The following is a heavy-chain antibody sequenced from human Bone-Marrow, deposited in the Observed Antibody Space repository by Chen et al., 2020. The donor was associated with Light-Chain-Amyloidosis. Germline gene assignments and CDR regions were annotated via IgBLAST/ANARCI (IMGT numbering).Heavy chain of an antibody. V-gene: IGHV5-51*01. CDR3: ARRRDGYNFDY. Sequence: GYTFPNYWIGWVRQMPGKGLEWMGVIYPDNSDARYSPSFEGQVTISADKSITTAYLQWRSLKASDTAMYYCARRRDGYNFDYWGQGTLVTVSS. J-gene: IGHJ4*02. D-gene: IGHD5-12*01. CDR1: GYTFPNYW. CDR2: IYPDNSDA.